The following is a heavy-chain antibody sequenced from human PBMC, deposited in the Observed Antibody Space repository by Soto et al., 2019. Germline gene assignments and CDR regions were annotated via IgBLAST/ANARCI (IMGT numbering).Heavy chain of an antibody. CDR1: GDSIRDSSFY. D-gene: IGHD4-17*01. V-gene: IGHV4-39*01. J-gene: IGHJ6*02. Sequence: QLQLQESGPGLVKPSETLSLTCTSSGDSIRDSSFYWAWIRQTPGKGLEWIGSIYYKGYTKYNPSHESRVTINIDTSRNQFSLRLSSVTAADTAVSFCARHPDYGGNYYYYGMDVWGPGTTVIVSS. CDR3: ARHPDYGGNYYYYGMDV. CDR2: IYYKGYT.